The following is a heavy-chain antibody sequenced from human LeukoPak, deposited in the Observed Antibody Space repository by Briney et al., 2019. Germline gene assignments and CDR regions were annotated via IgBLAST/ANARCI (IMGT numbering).Heavy chain of an antibody. D-gene: IGHD6-6*01. V-gene: IGHV1-8*03. CDR2: MNHNSGNT. J-gene: IGHJ5*02. CDR1: GYTFTSYD. Sequence: ASVNLTFKSSGYTFTSYDINWVRQAHGQGLEWMGWMNHNSGNTGYAQQFQGRVTITRNNSISKAYMELSSLRSEDTAVYYCARSIAAARRGPDFDPWGQGTMVTVSS. CDR3: ARSIAAARRGPDFDP.